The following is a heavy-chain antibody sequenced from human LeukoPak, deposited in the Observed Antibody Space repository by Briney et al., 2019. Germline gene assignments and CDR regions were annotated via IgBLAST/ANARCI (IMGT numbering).Heavy chain of an antibody. CDR2: IYYSGST. CDR1: GGSISSSSYY. V-gene: IGHV4-39*01. J-gene: IGHJ5*02. Sequence: SETLSLTCTVSGGSISSSSYYWGWIRQPPGKGLEWIGSIYYSGSTYYNPSLKSRVTISVDTSKNQFSLKLSSVTAADTAVYYCARQAYNTMVRGNWFNPWGQGTLVTVSS. CDR3: ARQAYNTMVRGNWFNP. D-gene: IGHD3-10*01.